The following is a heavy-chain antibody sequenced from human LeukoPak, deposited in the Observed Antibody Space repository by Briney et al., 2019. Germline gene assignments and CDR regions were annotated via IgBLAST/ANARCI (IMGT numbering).Heavy chain of an antibody. V-gene: IGHV4-39*07. CDR2: IHNSGST. Sequence: SETLSLTCTVSGGSISSGSYFWVWIRQPPGKGLEWIGSIHNSGSTYNNPSLKSRVTISLDTSKNQFSLNLTSVTAAATAMYYCARSFGSVAHDYWGQGTLVTVSS. CDR1: GGSISSGSYF. J-gene: IGHJ4*02. D-gene: IGHD6-19*01. CDR3: ARSFGSVAHDY.